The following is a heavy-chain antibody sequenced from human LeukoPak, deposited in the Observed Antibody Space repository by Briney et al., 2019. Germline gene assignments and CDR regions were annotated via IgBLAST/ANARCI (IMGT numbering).Heavy chain of an antibody. Sequence: ESLNSPGQSFGSTLASFVITWARYIPAKGLAWIGIIYPGDSDTRYSPSFQGQVTISADKSISTAYLQWSSLKASDTAMYYCARLMANTWGVFDYWGQGTLVTVSS. D-gene: IGHD5-24*01. CDR3: ARLMANTWGVFDY. V-gene: IGHV5-51*01. J-gene: IGHJ4*02. CDR2: IYPGDSDT. CDR1: GSTLASFV.